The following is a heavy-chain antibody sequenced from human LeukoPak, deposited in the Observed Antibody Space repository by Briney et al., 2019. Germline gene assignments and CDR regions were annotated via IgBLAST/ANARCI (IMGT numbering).Heavy chain of an antibody. D-gene: IGHD3-22*01. CDR1: GYTFTGYY. J-gene: IGHJ5*02. V-gene: IGHV1-2*02. CDR2: INPNSGGT. CDR3: ARDRLYDSSGYYYA. Sequence: ASVKVSCKASGYTFTGYYMHWVRQAPGQGLEWMGWINPNSGGTNYAQKFQGRVTMTRDSSISTAYMELSRLRSDDTAVYYCARDRLYDSSGYYYAWGQGTLVTVSS.